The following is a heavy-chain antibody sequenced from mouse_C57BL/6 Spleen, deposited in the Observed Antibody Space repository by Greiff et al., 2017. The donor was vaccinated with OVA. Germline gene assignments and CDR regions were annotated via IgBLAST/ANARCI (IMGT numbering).Heavy chain of an antibody. V-gene: IGHV5-4*01. D-gene: IGHD2-12*01. CDR1: GFTFSSYA. J-gene: IGHJ2*01. Sequence: EVKLVESGGGLVKPGGSLKLSCAASGFTFSSYAMSWVRQTPEKRLEWVATISDGGSYTYYPDNVKGRFTISRDNAKNNLYLQMSHLKSEDTAMYYCARDHYMDYWGQGTTLTVSS. CDR2: ISDGGSYT. CDR3: ARDHYMDY.